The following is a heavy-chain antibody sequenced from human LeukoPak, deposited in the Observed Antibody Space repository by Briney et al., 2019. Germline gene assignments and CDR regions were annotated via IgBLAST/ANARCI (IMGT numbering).Heavy chain of an antibody. CDR3: ARAVAGTFYFDY. CDR1: GFTFSSYD. V-gene: IGHV3-13*04. D-gene: IGHD6-19*01. CDR2: IGTAGDT. J-gene: IGHJ4*02. Sequence: GGSLRLSCAASGFTFSSYDMHWVRQATGKGLEWVSAIGTAGDTHYPGSVKGRFTISRENAKNSLYLQMNSLRAGDTAVYYCARAVAGTFYFDYWGQGTLVTVSS.